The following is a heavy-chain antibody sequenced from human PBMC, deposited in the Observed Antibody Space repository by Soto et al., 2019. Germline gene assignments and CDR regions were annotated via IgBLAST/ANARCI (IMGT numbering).Heavy chain of an antibody. D-gene: IGHD2-21*01. CDR3: AKVACCVITNNYHFDY. V-gene: IGHV3-72*01. CDR1: GFSFSDHY. J-gene: IGHJ4*02. CDR2: IRNRTKSYTT. Sequence: GGSLRLSCAASGFSFSDHYMDWIRQAPGKGLEWVGRIRNRTKSYTTEYAASVKGRFAISRDESENSMYLQMNSLKTEDTAVYYCAKVACCVITNNYHFDYWGQGTLVTVSS.